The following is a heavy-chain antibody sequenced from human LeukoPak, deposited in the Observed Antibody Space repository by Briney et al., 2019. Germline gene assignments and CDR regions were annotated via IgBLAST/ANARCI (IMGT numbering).Heavy chain of an antibody. Sequence: GRSLRLSCAASGFTFSTYGMHWVRQAPGKGLEWVANIKQDGSEKYYVDSVKGRFTISRDTAKNSLYLQMNSLRAEDTAVYYCARGRYCSSTSCRYFDYWGQGTLVTVSS. V-gene: IGHV3-7*04. CDR3: ARGRYCSSTSCRYFDY. D-gene: IGHD2-2*01. J-gene: IGHJ4*02. CDR2: IKQDGSEK. CDR1: GFTFSTYG.